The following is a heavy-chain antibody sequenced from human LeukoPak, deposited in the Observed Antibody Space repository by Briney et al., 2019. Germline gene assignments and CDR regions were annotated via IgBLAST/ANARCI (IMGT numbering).Heavy chain of an antibody. J-gene: IGHJ4*02. Sequence: ASVKVSCKASGYTFTGYYMHWVRQAPGQGLEWMGIINPSGGSTGYAQKFQGRVTMTRDTSTSTDYMELSSLRSEDTAVYYCARDSQYYYDSSGSEGSFEYWGQGTLVTVSS. CDR2: INPSGGST. V-gene: IGHV1-46*01. CDR1: GYTFTGYY. CDR3: ARDSQYYYDSSGSEGSFEY. D-gene: IGHD3-22*01.